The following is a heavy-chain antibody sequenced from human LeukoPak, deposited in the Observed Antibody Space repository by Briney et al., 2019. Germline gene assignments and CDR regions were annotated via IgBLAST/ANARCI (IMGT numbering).Heavy chain of an antibody. Sequence: SETLSLTCTVSGGSISSYYWSWIRQPPGKGLEWIGYIYYSGSTNYNPSLKSRVTISVDTSKNQFSLKLSSVTAADTAVYYCARYCSSTSCHPLGFDPWGQGTLVTVSS. V-gene: IGHV4-59*01. CDR2: IYYSGST. D-gene: IGHD2-2*01. J-gene: IGHJ5*02. CDR1: GGSISSYY. CDR3: ARYCSSTSCHPLGFDP.